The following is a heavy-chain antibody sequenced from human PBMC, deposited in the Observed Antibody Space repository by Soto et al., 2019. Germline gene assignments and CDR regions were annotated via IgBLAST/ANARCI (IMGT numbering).Heavy chain of an antibody. CDR1: SASIHSTSYT. V-gene: IGHV4-39*01. CDR3: ARLHGYCISSSCHGHYAMDV. J-gene: IGHJ6*02. D-gene: IGHD2-2*01. CDR2: IYYSGIT. Sequence: SETLSLTCTVSSASIHSTSYTWGWNRQPPGQRLEGIGSIYYSGITYYNPSLNSRVTVSVDTSKNQFSLKVTSVTAADTAVYYCARLHGYCISSSCHGHYAMDVWGQGTTVT.